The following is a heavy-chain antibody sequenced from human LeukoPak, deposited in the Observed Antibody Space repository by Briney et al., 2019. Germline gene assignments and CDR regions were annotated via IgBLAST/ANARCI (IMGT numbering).Heavy chain of an antibody. CDR3: ARMIATTGTKWFDP. J-gene: IGHJ5*02. CDR2: ISSSITTI. V-gene: IGHV3-48*01. CDR1: GFTFSSYS. Sequence: GGSLRLSCAASGFTFSSYSMNWVRQAPGKGLEWVSYISSSITTIYYADSVKGRFTISRDNAKNSPYLQMNSLRAEDTAVYYCARMIATTGTKWFDPWGQGTLVTVSS. D-gene: IGHD6-13*01.